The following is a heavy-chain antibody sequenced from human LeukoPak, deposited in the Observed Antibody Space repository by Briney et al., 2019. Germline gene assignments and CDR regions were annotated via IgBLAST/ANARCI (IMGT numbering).Heavy chain of an antibody. CDR1: GFTFSSYA. CDR2: ISYDGSNK. CDR3: ARGPDIVVVPAGPPGAFDI. V-gene: IGHV3-30-3*01. J-gene: IGHJ3*02. Sequence: TGGSLRLSCAASGFTFSSYAMHWVRQAPGKGLEWVAVISYDGSNKYYADSVKGRFTISRDNSKNTLYLQMNSLRAEDTAVYYCARGPDIVVVPAGPPGAFDIWGQGTMVTVSS. D-gene: IGHD2-2*01.